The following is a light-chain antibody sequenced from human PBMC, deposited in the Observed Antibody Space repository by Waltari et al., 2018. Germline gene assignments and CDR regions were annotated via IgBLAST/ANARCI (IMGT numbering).Light chain of an antibody. V-gene: IGLV2-23*01. Sequence: QSVLTQPASVSGSPGQSITISCTGSRSDVGNYNFVSWYQKNPDEAPKLVIYEGSKRPSGISIRFSGSKSGNTASLTISRLQAEDEADYFCCSYAGSRTPWVFGGGTRVTVL. CDR2: EGS. CDR3: CSYAGSRTPWV. CDR1: RSDVGNYNF. J-gene: IGLJ3*02.